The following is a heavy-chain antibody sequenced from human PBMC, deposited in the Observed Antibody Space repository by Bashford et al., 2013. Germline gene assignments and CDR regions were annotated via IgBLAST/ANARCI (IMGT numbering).Heavy chain of an antibody. CDR2: INPSGGST. V-gene: IGHV1-46*04. J-gene: IGHJ4*02. CDR3: ARVGVSGELLQILDY. CDR1: GYTFTSYY. Sequence: VASVKVSCKASGYTFTSYYMHWVRQAPGQGLEWMGIINPSGGSTSYAQKLQGRVTMTRDTSTSTVYMELSSLRSEDTAVYYCARVGVSGELLQILDYWGQGTLVTVSS. D-gene: IGHD3-10*01.